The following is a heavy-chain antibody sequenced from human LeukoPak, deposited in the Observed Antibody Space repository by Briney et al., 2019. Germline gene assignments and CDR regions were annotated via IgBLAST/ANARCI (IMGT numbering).Heavy chain of an antibody. J-gene: IGHJ4*02. Sequence: GRSLRLSCAASGFTFSSYAMSWVRQAPGKGLEWVSAISGSGGSTYYADSVKGRFTISRDNSKNTLYLQMNSLRAEDTAVYYCASHSLRYFDWSPFDYWGQGTLVTVSS. CDR2: ISGSGGST. CDR1: GFTFSSYA. V-gene: IGHV3-23*01. D-gene: IGHD3-9*01. CDR3: ASHSLRYFDWSPFDY.